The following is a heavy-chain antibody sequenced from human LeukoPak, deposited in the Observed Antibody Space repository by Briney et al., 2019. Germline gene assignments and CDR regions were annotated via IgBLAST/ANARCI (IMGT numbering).Heavy chain of an antibody. D-gene: IGHD3-16*02. Sequence: GGSLRLSCATSGFSFSSYAMNWVRQAPGKGLEWVSYISSSSSTIYYADSVKGRFTISRDNAKNSLYLQMNSLRAEDTAVYYCARAHHRRVYDYVWGSYPYWGQGTLVTVSS. V-gene: IGHV3-48*01. CDR1: GFSFSSYA. J-gene: IGHJ4*02. CDR3: ARAHHRRVYDYVWGSYPY. CDR2: ISSSSSTI.